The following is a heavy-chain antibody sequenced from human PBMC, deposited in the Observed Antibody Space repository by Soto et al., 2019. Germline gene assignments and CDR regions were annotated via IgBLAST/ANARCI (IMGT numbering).Heavy chain of an antibody. CDR1: GGSISSYY. Sequence: SETLSLTCTVSGGSISSYYWSWIRQPPGKGLEWIGYIYYSGNTNYNPSLKSRITISVDTSKNQFSLKLSSVTAADPAVYYCVRHKDSSRRRYYYYYMDVWGKGTTVTVSS. J-gene: IGHJ6*03. D-gene: IGHD6-13*01. V-gene: IGHV4-59*08. CDR3: VRHKDSSRRRYYYYYMDV. CDR2: IYYSGNT.